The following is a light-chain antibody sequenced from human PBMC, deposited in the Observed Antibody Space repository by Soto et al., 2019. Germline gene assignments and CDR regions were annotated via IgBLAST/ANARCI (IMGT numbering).Light chain of an antibody. CDR3: SSYTRISTFV. V-gene: IGLV2-14*03. Sequence: QSALTQPASVSGSPEQSITMSCTGTSSDVGGYNYVSWYQQHPGKAPKLIIYNVNNRPSGVSNRFSGSKSGNTASLTISGLQTEDEADYYCSSYTRISTFVFGSGTKVTVL. CDR1: SSDVGGYNY. J-gene: IGLJ1*01. CDR2: NVN.